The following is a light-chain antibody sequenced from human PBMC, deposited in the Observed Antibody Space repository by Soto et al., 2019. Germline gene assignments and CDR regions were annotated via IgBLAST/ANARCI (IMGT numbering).Light chain of an antibody. CDR2: KAS. Sequence: DIQMTQSPSTLPASVGDRVTITCRASQSISSWLAWYQQKPGKAPKLLSYKASSLESGVPSKFSGGGSGTVFTLTIRSLQPDDFATYYCQQYNSPPTFGQGTKVEIK. CDR3: QQYNSPPT. CDR1: QSISSW. V-gene: IGKV1-5*03. J-gene: IGKJ1*01.